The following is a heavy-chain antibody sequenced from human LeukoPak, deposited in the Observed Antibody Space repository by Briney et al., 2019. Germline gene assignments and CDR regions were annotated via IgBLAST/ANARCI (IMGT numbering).Heavy chain of an antibody. CDR1: GGSISSGGYY. CDR3: ARSYYGSGSYQGY. D-gene: IGHD3-10*01. V-gene: IGHV4-61*09. CDR2: IYTGGST. J-gene: IGHJ4*02. Sequence: SQTLSLTCTVSGGSISSGGYYWSWIRQPAGKGLEWIGHIYTGGSTNYNPSLKSRVTISVDTSENQLFLKLSSVTAADTAVYYCARSYYGSGSYQGYWGQGTLVTVSS.